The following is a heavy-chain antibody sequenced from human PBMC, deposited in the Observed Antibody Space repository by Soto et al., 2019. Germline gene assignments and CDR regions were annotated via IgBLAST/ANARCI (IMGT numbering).Heavy chain of an antibody. CDR1: GGSLSSSTNY. Sequence: SEALSLTWAVSGGSLSSSTNYWGWLRQQKGKGLEWIGYIYYSGSTYYNPSLKSRVTISVDTSKNQFSLKLSSVSAADTAVYYCARAWQHSRGFFDYWGQGTLVTVSS. V-gene: IGHV4-39*07. CDR3: ARAWQHSRGFFDY. CDR2: IYYSGST. D-gene: IGHD6-13*01. J-gene: IGHJ4*02.